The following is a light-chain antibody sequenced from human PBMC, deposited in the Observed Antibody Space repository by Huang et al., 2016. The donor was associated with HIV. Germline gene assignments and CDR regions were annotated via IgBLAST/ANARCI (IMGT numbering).Light chain of an antibody. J-gene: IGKJ2*01. Sequence: ERVMTQSPATLSVSLGETATLSCRASQYVSSNLAWYQQKPGQAPRLLIYGASTRVTDIPARFSGSGSGIEFTLTISTLQSEDFAVYYCQQYNNWLRTFGQGTKLEIK. CDR1: QYVSSN. CDR2: GAS. V-gene: IGKV3-15*01. CDR3: QQYNNWLRT.